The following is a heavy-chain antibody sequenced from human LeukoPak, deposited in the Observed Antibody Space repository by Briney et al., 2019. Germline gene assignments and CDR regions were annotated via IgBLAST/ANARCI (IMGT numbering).Heavy chain of an antibody. CDR1: GFDLHTYE. CDR2: ITISGHTK. Sequence: GGSLRLSCAASGFDLHTYEMNRVRQAPGKGLEWIADITISGHTKNYADSVKGRFTISRDSARTSLYLQMNSLRVEDTGVYFCARGDPHADLWGQGTLVTVSS. J-gene: IGHJ5*02. CDR3: ARGDPHADL. V-gene: IGHV3-48*03.